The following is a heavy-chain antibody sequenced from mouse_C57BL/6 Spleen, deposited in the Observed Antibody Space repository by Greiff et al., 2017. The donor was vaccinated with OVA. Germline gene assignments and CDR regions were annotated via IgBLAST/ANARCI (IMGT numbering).Heavy chain of an antibody. V-gene: IGHV1-26*01. D-gene: IGHD2-2*01. CDR2: INPNNGGT. J-gene: IGHJ1*03. CDR1: GYTFTDYY. Sequence: EVQLQQSGPELVKPGASVKISCKASGYTFTDYYMNWVKQSHGKSLEWIGDINPNNGGTSYNQKFKGKATLTVDKSSSTAYMELRSLTSEDSAVYYCACGGLPGYFDVWGTGTTVTVSS. CDR3: ACGGLPGYFDV.